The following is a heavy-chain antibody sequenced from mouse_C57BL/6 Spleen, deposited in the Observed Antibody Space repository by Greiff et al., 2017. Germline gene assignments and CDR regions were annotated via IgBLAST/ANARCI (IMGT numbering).Heavy chain of an antibody. CDR1: GYTFTDYN. J-gene: IGHJ4*01. D-gene: IGHD2-1*01. CDR3: ARGRAIYYGNYYAMHY. CDR2: INPNNGGT. V-gene: IGHV1-18*01. Sequence: VQLKESGPELVKPGASVKIPCKASGYTFTDYNMDWVKQSHGKSLEWIGDINPNNGGTIYNQKFKGKATLTVDKSSSTAYMELRSLTSEDTAVYYCARGRAIYYGNYYAMHYWGQGTSVTVSS.